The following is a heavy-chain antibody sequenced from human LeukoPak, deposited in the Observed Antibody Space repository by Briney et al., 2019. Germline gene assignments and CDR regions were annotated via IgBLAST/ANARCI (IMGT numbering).Heavy chain of an antibody. Sequence: ASVKVSCKASGYTFTSYTIHWVRQAPGQRLEWMGWINTGNGNTEYSQKFQGRVTVTTDTSASTAYMELSSLRSEHTAVYYCARCGYSDAWSCDHWGQGTLVTVSP. J-gene: IGHJ5*02. CDR2: INTGNGNT. V-gene: IGHV1-3*04. CDR3: ARCGYSDAWSCDH. D-gene: IGHD5-18*01. CDR1: GYTFTSYT.